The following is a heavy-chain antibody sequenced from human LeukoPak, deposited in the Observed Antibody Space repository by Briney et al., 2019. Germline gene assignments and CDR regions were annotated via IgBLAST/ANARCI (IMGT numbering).Heavy chain of an antibody. CDR2: ISAYNGNT. CDR3: ARVLSENFGVLNNWFDP. D-gene: IGHD3-3*01. Sequence: ASVKVSCKASGYTFTSYGISWVRQAPGQGLEWMGWISAYNGNTNYAQKLQGRVTMTTDTSTSTAYMELRSLRSDDTAMYYCARVLSENFGVLNNWFDPWGQGTLVTVSS. J-gene: IGHJ5*02. V-gene: IGHV1-18*01. CDR1: GYTFTSYG.